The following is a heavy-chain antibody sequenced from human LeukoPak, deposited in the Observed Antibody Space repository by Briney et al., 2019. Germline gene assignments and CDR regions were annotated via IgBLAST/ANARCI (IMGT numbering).Heavy chain of an antibody. D-gene: IGHD2-21*01. CDR2: IIPTLGIA. V-gene: IGHV1-69*04. J-gene: IGHJ4*02. CDR1: GGTFSNDA. CDR3: ARDSHYSAAPSDY. Sequence: SMKVSCKASGGTFSNDAISWVRQAPGQGLDWMGRIIPTLGIAKYAQKFQGRVTITADSSTSTAYMELRSLRSEDTAVYYCARDSHYSAAPSDYWGQGTLVTVSS.